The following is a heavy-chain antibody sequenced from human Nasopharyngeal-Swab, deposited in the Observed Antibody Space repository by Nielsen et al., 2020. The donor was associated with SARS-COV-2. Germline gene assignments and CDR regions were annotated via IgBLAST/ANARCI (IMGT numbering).Heavy chain of an antibody. J-gene: IGHJ3*02. D-gene: IGHD5-24*01. CDR3: ARSRGRDGYNYAFDI. Sequence: WIRQPPGKGLEWVSVIYSGGSTYYADSVKGRFTTSRDNSKNTLYLQMNSLRAEDTAVYYCARSRGRDGYNYAFDIWGQGTMVTVSS. V-gene: IGHV3-53*01. CDR2: IYSGGST.